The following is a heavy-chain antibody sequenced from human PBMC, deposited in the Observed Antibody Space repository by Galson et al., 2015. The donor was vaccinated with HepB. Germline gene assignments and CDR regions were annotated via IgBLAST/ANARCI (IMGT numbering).Heavy chain of an antibody. Sequence: SLRLSCAASGFTFRSYAMHWVRQAPGKGLEYVSVISSNGGARNYADSVKGRFTISRDNSKNTLHLQMSSLRPEDTAVYYCVTQSDSSRLAFDYWGQGTLVTVSS. V-gene: IGHV3-64D*06. CDR2: ISSNGGAR. CDR3: VTQSDSSRLAFDY. CDR1: GFTFRSYA. J-gene: IGHJ4*02. D-gene: IGHD6-13*01.